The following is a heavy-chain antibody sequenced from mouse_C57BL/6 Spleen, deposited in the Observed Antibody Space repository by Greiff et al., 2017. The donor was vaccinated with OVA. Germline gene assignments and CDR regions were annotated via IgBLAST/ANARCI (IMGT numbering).Heavy chain of an antibody. CDR3: ARSGSAYEVGY. CDR2: IYPSNCGT. V-gene: IGHV1-53*01. Sequence: QVQPQQPGTEPVKPGASVKLSCKASGYTLTSYRMHWVEQRPGPSLEWIGNIYPSNCGTNYNEKFKNKATLTVDKSSSTAYMQLSSLTSEDSAVYYCARSGSAYEVGYWGQGTTLTVSA. J-gene: IGHJ2*01. CDR1: GYTLTSYR. D-gene: IGHD2-12*01.